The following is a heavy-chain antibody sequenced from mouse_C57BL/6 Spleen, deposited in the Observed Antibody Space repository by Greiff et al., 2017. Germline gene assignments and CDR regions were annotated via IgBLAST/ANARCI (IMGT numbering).Heavy chain of an antibody. D-gene: IGHD1-1*01. CDR2: ISSGSSTI. Sequence: EVQVVESGGGLVKPGGSLKLSCAASGFTFSDYGMHWVRQAPEKGLEWVAYISSGSSTIYYADTVKGRFTISRDNANNTLFLQMTSLRSEDTAMYYCARDYYYGSSYAMDYWGQGTSVTVSS. V-gene: IGHV5-17*01. CDR1: GFTFSDYG. CDR3: ARDYYYGSSYAMDY. J-gene: IGHJ4*01.